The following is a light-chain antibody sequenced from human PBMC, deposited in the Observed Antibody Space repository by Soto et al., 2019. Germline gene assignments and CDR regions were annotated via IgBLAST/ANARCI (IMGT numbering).Light chain of an antibody. V-gene: IGKV3-15*01. CDR2: GAS. CDR1: QSLNTD. CDR3: QQYKSWPPIT. J-gene: IGKJ5*01. Sequence: EILMTQSPPSLSVSPGETATLSCRASQSLNTDLAWYQQKPGQAPRLLLYGASTRATGISTRFSGGGSGTEFTLTISGLQSEDSAIYYCQQYKSWPPITFGQGTRLE.